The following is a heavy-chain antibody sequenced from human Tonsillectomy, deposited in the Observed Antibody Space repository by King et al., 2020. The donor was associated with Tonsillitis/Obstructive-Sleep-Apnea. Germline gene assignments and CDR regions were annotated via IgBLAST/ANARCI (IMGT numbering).Heavy chain of an antibody. D-gene: IGHD5-18*01. CDR1: GYSFSTFW. CDR2: IDPSDSYT. CDR3: ARLVDTAMDRGSYYYTMDV. V-gene: IGHV5-10-1*03. J-gene: IGHJ6*02. Sequence: VQLVESGAEVKKPGESLRISCQGSGYSFSTFWISWVRQMPGKGLEWMGTIDPSDSYTNYSPSFQGHVTISADRSISTAYLQWSSLKASDTDMYYCARLVDTAMDRGSYYYTMDVWGQGTTVTVSS.